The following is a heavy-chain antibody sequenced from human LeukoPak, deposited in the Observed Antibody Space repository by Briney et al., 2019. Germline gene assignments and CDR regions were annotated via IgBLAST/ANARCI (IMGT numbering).Heavy chain of an antibody. CDR1: GYTFTSYG. CDR2: INAGNGNT. J-gene: IGHJ4*02. D-gene: IGHD6-13*01. V-gene: IGHV1-3*01. CDR3: ARIVGYSSSWHIFDY. Sequence: GASVKVSCKASGYTFTSYGISWVRQAPGQGLEWMGWINAGNGNTKYSQKFQGRVTITRDTSASTAYMELSSLRSEDTAVYYCARIVGYSSSWHIFDYWGQGTLVTVSS.